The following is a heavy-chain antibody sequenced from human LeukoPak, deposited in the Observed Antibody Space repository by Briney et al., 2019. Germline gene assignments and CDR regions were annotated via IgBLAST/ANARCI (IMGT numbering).Heavy chain of an antibody. V-gene: IGHV4-34*01. D-gene: IGHD3-22*01. CDR1: GGSFSGYY. J-gene: IGHJ4*02. CDR3: ASGPYYYDSSGYSNFDY. Sequence: PSETLSLTCAVYGGSFSGYYWSWNRQPPGKGLEWIGEINHSGSTNYNPSLKSRVTISVDTSKNQFSLKLSSVTAADTAVYYCASGPYYYDSSGYSNFDYWGQGTLVTVSS. CDR2: INHSGST.